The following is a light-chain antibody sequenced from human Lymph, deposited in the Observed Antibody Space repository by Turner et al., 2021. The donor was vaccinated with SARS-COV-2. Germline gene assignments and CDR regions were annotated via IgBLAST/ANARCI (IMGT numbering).Light chain of an antibody. J-gene: IGLJ3*02. CDR3: CSYAGSSTPWV. CDR2: EVS. Sequence: QSALTQPASVSGSPGQSITISCTGTSSDVGSYNLVSWYQQHPGKAPNRMIYEVSKRPSGVSNRFSGSKSGNTASLTISGLQAEDEADYYCCSYAGSSTPWVFGGGTKLTVL. CDR1: SSDVGSYNL. V-gene: IGLV2-23*02.